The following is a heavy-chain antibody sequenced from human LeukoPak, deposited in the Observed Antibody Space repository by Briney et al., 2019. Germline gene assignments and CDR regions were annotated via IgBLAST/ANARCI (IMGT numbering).Heavy chain of an antibody. V-gene: IGHV4-4*02. J-gene: IGHJ3*02. Sequence: PSETLSLTCAVCGGSISRSNWWSWVRQPPGKGLELVGEIYHSGSTNYNPSLKSRVTISVDKSKTQFFLKLSSVTAADTAVYYCAREPQERDAFDIWGQGTMVTVSS. CDR1: GGSISRSNW. CDR3: AREPQERDAFDI. CDR2: IYHSGST. D-gene: IGHD1-1*01.